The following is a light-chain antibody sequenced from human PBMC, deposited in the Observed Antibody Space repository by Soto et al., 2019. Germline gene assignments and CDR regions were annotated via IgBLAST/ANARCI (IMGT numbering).Light chain of an antibody. Sequence: EIVMTQSPATLSVSPGERATLSCRASQSVRSNYLAWYQQKPGQAPRLLIYDASTRATGIPARFSDSGSGTEFTLTISSLQSEDLAVYFCQQYSDWPLTFGPGTKVDI. CDR1: QSVRSN. CDR2: DAS. CDR3: QQYSDWPLT. V-gene: IGKV3-15*01. J-gene: IGKJ3*01.